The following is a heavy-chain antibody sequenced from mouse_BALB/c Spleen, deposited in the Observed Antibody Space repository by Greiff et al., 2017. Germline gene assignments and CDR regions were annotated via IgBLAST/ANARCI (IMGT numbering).Heavy chain of an antibody. D-gene: IGHD2-4*01. Sequence: EVHLVESGGGLVQPGGSLKLSCAASGFTFSSYTMSWVRQTPEKRLEWVAYISNGGGSTYYPDTVKGRFTISRDNAKNTLYLQMSSLKSEDTAMYYCARHEGLRTALYAMDYWGQGTSVTVSS. CDR1: GFTFSSYT. CDR2: ISNGGGST. J-gene: IGHJ4*01. CDR3: ARHEGLRTALYAMDY. V-gene: IGHV5-12-2*01.